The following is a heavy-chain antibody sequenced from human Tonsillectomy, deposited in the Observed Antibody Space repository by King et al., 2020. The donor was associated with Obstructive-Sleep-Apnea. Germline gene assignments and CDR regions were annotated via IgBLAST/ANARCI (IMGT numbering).Heavy chain of an antibody. D-gene: IGHD5-12*01. CDR1: GGTFSSYT. Sequence: QLVQSGAEVKKPGSSVKVSCKASGGTFSSYTISWVRQAPGQGLEWMGGINPILCITNYSQKFQGRVTITADKSTSTSYMGLSSLRSEDTAVYYCARDESGYDPQTDYWGQGTLVTVSS. CDR3: ARDESGYDPQTDY. J-gene: IGHJ4*02. V-gene: IGHV1-69*10. CDR2: INPILCIT.